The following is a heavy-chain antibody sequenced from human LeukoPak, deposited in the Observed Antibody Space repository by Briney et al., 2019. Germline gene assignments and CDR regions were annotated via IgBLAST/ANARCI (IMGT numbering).Heavy chain of an antibody. D-gene: IGHD6-25*01. Sequence: KSSETLSLTCAVYGGSFSGYYWSWIRQPPGKGLEWIGEINHSGSTNYNPSLKSRVTISVDTSKNQFSLKLSSVTAADTAVYYSARCAAVSFNWFDPWGQGTLVTVSS. J-gene: IGHJ5*02. CDR3: ARCAAVSFNWFDP. CDR1: GGSFSGYY. CDR2: INHSGST. V-gene: IGHV4-34*01.